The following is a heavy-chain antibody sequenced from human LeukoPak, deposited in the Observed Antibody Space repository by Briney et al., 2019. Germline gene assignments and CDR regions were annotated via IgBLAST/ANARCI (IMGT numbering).Heavy chain of an antibody. V-gene: IGHV4-61*01. CDR2: IYYSGST. CDR1: GASVSSGSYY. J-gene: IGHJ6*02. CDR3: ARAAMKRGSTYYFGMDV. D-gene: IGHD2-2*01. Sequence: SETLSLTCTVSGASVSSGSYYWSWIRQPPGKGLEWIGYIYYSGSTNYNPSLKSRVTISVDTSKNQFSLKLSSVTAADTAVYYCARAAMKRGSTYYFGMDVWGQGTTVTVSS.